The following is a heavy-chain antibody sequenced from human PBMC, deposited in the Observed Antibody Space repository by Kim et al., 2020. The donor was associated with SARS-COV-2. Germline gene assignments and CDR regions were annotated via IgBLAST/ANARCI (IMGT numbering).Heavy chain of an antibody. V-gene: IGHV1-18*01. Sequence: FARNRKGRVSMTTDTSTSTVYMELRSLRSDDTAMYYCARPHSGAARDFDYWGQGTLVTVSS. D-gene: IGHD2-15*01. CDR3: ARPHSGAARDFDY. J-gene: IGHJ4*02.